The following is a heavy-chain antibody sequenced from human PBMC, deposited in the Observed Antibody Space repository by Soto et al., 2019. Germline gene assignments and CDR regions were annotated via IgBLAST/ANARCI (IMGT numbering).Heavy chain of an antibody. CDR2: IIPILGIA. V-gene: IGHV1-69*08. D-gene: IGHD2-15*01. Sequence: QVQLVQSGAEVKKPGSSVKVSCKASGGTFSSYTISWVRQAPGQGLEWMGRIIPILGIANYAQKFQGRVPITADKSTSTAYRELSSLRSEDTAVYYCAREPYCSGGSCYYYYGMDVWGQGTTVTVSS. CDR3: AREPYCSGGSCYYYYGMDV. CDR1: GGTFSSYT. J-gene: IGHJ6*02.